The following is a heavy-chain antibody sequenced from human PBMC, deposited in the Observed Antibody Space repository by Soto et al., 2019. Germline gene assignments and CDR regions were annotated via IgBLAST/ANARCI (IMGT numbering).Heavy chain of an antibody. V-gene: IGHV3-74*01. Sequence: EDQLVESGGGLVQPGGSLRLSCAASGFTFRNQWMHWVRQAPGQGPEWDSRIKTDGSYTDSAYSVKGRFTISRDNAGNTLYQQTNSLTVEDTDMYYCARPRSKSSRGFDLWGQGTMVTVAS. J-gene: IGHJ3*01. CDR1: GFTFRNQW. D-gene: IGHD6-6*01. CDR3: ARPRSKSSRGFDL. CDR2: IKTDGSYT.